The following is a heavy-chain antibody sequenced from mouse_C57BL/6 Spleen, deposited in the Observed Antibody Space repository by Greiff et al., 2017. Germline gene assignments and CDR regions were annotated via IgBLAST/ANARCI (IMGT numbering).Heavy chain of an antibody. CDR1: GYTFTSYW. Sequence: VQLQQPGASVKLSCKASGYTFTSYWMHWVKQRPGRGLEWIGRIDPNSGGTKYNEKFKSKATLTVDKPSSTAYMQLSSLTSEDSAVYYCARDGYLLYYAMDYWGQGTSVTVSS. V-gene: IGHV1-72*01. CDR3: ARDGYLLYYAMDY. J-gene: IGHJ4*01. CDR2: IDPNSGGT. D-gene: IGHD2-3*01.